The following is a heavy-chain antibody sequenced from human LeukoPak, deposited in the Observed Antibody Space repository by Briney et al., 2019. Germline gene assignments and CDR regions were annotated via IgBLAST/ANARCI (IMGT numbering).Heavy chain of an antibody. CDR3: ASGFPHRDYYDSSGYYLFDY. J-gene: IGHJ4*02. Sequence: PGGSLRLSCAASGFTFSSYSMNWVRQAPGKGLEWVSSISSSSSYIYYADSVKSRFTISRDNAKNSLYLQMNSLRAEDTAVYYCASGFPHRDYYDSSGYYLFDYWGQGTLVTVSS. CDR1: GFTFSSYS. D-gene: IGHD3-22*01. V-gene: IGHV3-21*01. CDR2: ISSSSSYI.